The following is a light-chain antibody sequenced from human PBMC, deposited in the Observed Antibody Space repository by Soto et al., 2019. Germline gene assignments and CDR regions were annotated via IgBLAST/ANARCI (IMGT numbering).Light chain of an antibody. CDR1: SSDVAGYNF. CDR3: NSYAGSNNFVV. J-gene: IGLJ2*01. Sequence: QSALTQPPSASGSPGQSVTISCTGTSSDVAGYNFVSWYQQHPGKAPKLIIYDVSKRPSGVPDRFSRSKSGNTASLTVSGLQAEDEADYYCNSYAGSNNFVVFGGGTKLTVL. V-gene: IGLV2-8*01. CDR2: DVS.